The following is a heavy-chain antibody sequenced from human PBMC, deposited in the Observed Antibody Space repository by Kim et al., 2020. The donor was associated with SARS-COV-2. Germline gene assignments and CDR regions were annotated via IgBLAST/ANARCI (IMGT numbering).Heavy chain of an antibody. J-gene: IGHJ4*02. V-gene: IGHV3-7*01. Sequence: EKYYVDSVKGRFTISRDNAKNSLYLQMNSLRAEDTAVYYCARDPSYLFDYWGQGTLVTVSS. CDR2: EK. D-gene: IGHD1-26*01. CDR3: ARDPSYLFDY.